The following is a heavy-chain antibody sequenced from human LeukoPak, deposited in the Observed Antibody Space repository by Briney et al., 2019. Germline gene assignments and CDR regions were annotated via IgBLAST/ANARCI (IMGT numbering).Heavy chain of an antibody. CDR3: ARDKYGGNSNAFDI. D-gene: IGHD4-23*01. V-gene: IGHV3-74*01. CDR1: GFTFSSYW. CDR2: IGTDGSST. J-gene: IGHJ3*02. Sequence: GGSLRLSCAASGFTFSSYWMHWVRQVPGKGLVWVSRIGTDGSSTTYADYVKGRFSISGDNAKNTLYLQMNSLRAEDTAVYYCARDKYGGNSNAFDIWGQGTLVTVSS.